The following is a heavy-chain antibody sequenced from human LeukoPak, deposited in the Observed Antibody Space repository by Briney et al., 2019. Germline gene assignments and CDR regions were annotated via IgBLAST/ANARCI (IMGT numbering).Heavy chain of an antibody. V-gene: IGHV1-69*13. Sequence: SVKVSCKASGGTFSSYAISWVRQAPGQGLEWMGGIIPIFGTANYAQKFQGRVTITADESTSTAYMELSSLRSEDTAVYYCARAKWGDNCGGDCYDILNWFDPWGQGTLVTVSS. CDR1: GGTFSSYA. CDR3: ARAKWGDNCGGDCYDILNWFDP. CDR2: IIPIFGTA. D-gene: IGHD2-21*01. J-gene: IGHJ5*02.